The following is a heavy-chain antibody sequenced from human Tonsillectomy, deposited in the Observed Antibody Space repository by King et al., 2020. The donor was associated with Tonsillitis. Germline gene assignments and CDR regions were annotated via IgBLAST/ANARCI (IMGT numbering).Heavy chain of an antibody. J-gene: IGHJ4*03. D-gene: IGHD2-21*01. Sequence: VQLVESGGRVVQPGRSLRLSCATSGFNFSSYALHWVRQAPGKGLEWVAIISYDGEIKYYADSVKGRFNISRDNTKNRLYLQMNSLRGDDAGVYYCAKTPTGGVILPHYFENRGHGAQFSVSP. CDR2: ISYDGEIK. CDR3: AKTPTGGVILPHYFEN. CDR1: GFNFSSYA. V-gene: IGHV3-33*03.